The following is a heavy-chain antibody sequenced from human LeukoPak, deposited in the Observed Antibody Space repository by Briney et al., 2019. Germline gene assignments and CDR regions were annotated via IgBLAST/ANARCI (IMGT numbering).Heavy chain of an antibody. J-gene: IGHJ4*02. Sequence: GASVKVSCKASGYTFSSYYMHWVRQASGQGLEWMGIVIPGDGSTTYAQKLQGRVTMTRDTSTSTVYMELSSLRFEDTAVYYWARGSEEYSYDVVYWGQGTLVTVSS. D-gene: IGHD5-18*01. CDR1: GYTFSSYY. CDR3: ARGSEEYSYDVVY. CDR2: VIPGDGST. V-gene: IGHV1-46*04.